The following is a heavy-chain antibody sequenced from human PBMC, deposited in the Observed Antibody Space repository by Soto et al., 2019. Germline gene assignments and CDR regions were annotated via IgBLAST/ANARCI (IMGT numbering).Heavy chain of an antibody. J-gene: IGHJ6*02. Sequence: QLQLQESGPGLVKPSETLYLTCTVSGGSVSSNSYSWGWVRQSPGKGLEWIANVYSNDKTYYNPSRLSRLTISVDTSKNEFYLRLSAVIAADTAVYYCSRLYGYCVSTKCHGYYGMDGWGPGNTFAVSS. CDR2: VYSNDKT. CDR3: SRLYGYCVSTKCHGYYGMDG. CDR1: GGSVSSNSYS. V-gene: IGHV4-39*01. D-gene: IGHD2-2*03.